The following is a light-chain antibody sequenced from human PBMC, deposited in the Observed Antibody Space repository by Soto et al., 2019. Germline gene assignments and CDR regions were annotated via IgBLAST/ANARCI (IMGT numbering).Light chain of an antibody. CDR1: QSVLYSSNNKNY. CDR2: WAS. Sequence: DIVMTQSPDSLAVSLGERATINCKSSQSVLYSSNNKNYLAWYQQKPGQPPKLLIYWASTRESGVPDRFSDSGSGTDFTLTISSLQAEDVAVYRCQQYYSIPLTLGGGTKVDIK. V-gene: IGKV4-1*01. J-gene: IGKJ4*01. CDR3: QQYYSIPLT.